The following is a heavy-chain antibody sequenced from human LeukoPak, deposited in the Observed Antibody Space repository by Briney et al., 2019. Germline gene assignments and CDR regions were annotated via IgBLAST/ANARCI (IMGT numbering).Heavy chain of an antibody. CDR1: GFTFSSHA. Sequence: GGSLRLSCAASGFTFSSHAMTWVRQAPGKGLEWVSSITTSRANTYYTNSVKGRFTISSDNSNNTLYLQMDSLRAEDTAVYYCARATYYYYYMDVWGKGTTVTVSS. CDR2: ITTSRANT. CDR3: ARATYYYYYMDV. J-gene: IGHJ6*03. V-gene: IGHV3-23*01.